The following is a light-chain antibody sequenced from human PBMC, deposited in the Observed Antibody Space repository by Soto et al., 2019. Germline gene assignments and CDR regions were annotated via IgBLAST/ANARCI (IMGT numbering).Light chain of an antibody. CDR3: AAWDATLDGYV. CDR2: SYD. J-gene: IGLJ1*01. Sequence: QSVLTQPPSASGTPGQRVTISCSTSSSNLGDNTVNWYQHVPGTAPKLLIYSYDQRPSGVPDRFSGSRSDTSASLAISGLQSGDEADYYCAAWDATLDGYVFGTGTKLTVL. V-gene: IGLV1-44*01. CDR1: SSNLGDNT.